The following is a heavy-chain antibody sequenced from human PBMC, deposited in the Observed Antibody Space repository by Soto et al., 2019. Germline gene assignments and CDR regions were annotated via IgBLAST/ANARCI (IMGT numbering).Heavy chain of an antibody. Sequence: EVQLVESGGGLVQPGGSLRLSCAASGFTFSSYWMSWVSQAPGKGLEWVANIKQDGSEKYYVDSVKGRFTISRDNAKNSLYLQMNTLRVEDTAVFYCARGGLSYDYWGQGTLVTVSS. D-gene: IGHD3-10*01. V-gene: IGHV3-7*01. CDR1: GFTFSSYW. CDR2: IKQDGSEK. CDR3: ARGGLSYDY. J-gene: IGHJ4*02.